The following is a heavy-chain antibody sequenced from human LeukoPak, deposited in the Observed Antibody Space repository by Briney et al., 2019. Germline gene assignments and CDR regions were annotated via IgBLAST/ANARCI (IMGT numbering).Heavy chain of an antibody. CDR3: ARNKYYYGSGNYGVPNWFDP. CDR2: IYYSGST. Sequence: SETLSLTCTVSAGSISSNSYYWGWIRQPPGKGLQWIGSIYYSGSTYYNPSLKSRVTISVDTSKNQFSLKLNSVTAADTAVYYCARNKYYYGSGNYGVPNWFDPWGQGTLVTVSS. J-gene: IGHJ5*02. V-gene: IGHV4-39*01. D-gene: IGHD3-10*01. CDR1: AGSISSNSYY.